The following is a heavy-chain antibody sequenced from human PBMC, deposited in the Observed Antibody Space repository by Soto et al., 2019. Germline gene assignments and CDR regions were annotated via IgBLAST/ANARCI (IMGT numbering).Heavy chain of an antibody. CDR3: ANVYDSSVRSAFDI. V-gene: IGHV3-23*01. D-gene: IGHD3-22*01. J-gene: IGHJ3*02. CDR2: ISGSGGRT. Sequence: PGGSLRLSCAASGFTFSSYAMSWVRQAPGKGLEWVSAISGSGGRTYYADSVKGLFTISRDNSKNTLYLQMNNLRAEDTAVYYWANVYDSSVRSAFDIWGQGTMVTVSS. CDR1: GFTFSSYA.